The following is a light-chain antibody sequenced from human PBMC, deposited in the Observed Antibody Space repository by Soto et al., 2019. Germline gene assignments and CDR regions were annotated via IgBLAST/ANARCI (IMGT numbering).Light chain of an antibody. CDR1: SSNIESNY. Sequence: QSVLTQPPSVSAAPGQKVTISCSGGSSNIESNYVSWYQQVPGTAPKLVIYDNNNRPSAIPDRFSGSKSGTSATLGITGLQTGAEADYYCATWDNTLRAWVFGGGTKLTFL. CDR3: ATWDNTLRAWV. J-gene: IGLJ3*02. V-gene: IGLV1-51*01. CDR2: DNN.